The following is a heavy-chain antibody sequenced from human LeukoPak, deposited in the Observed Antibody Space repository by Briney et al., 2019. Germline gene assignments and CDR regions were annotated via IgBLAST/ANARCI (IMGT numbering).Heavy chain of an antibody. J-gene: IGHJ4*02. D-gene: IGHD3-16*01. CDR2: ISGSGDST. CDR1: GFIFSSYA. Sequence: GGSLRLSCAASGFIFSSYAMNWVRQAPGKGLEWVSAISGSGDSTYSADSVKGRFTISRDNSKNTLYLQMNSLRAEDAAVYYCAKDRQPWPPGEFDYWGQGTLVTVSS. CDR3: AKDRQPWPPGEFDY. V-gene: IGHV3-23*01.